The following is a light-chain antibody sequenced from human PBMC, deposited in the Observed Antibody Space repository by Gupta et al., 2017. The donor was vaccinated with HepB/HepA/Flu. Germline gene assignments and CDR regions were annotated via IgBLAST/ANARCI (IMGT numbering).Light chain of an antibody. Sequence: DIQVTVSPSFLSASVGDRVNITGRARQAISTYVDWYQQKPGKGPNLLISGASTLQSGVTSRFSGSGSGPVVTLTSSSLQPEDFATYYCQRLNNYPLAFGGGTKVEIK. J-gene: IGKJ4*01. CDR1: QAISTY. CDR2: GAS. V-gene: IGKV1-9*01. CDR3: QRLNNYPLA.